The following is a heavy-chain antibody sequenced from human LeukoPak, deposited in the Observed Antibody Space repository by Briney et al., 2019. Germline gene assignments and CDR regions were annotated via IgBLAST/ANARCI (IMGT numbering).Heavy chain of an antibody. CDR2: IYYSGST. Sequence: PSETLSLTCTVSGGSISSGVYYWTWIRQHPGRGLEWIGYIYYSGSTYYNPSLKSRVGISVDTSKNQFSLKLSSVTAADTAVYYCARVRKAYDYYRPDPFFGYWGQGTLVTVSS. J-gene: IGHJ4*02. CDR3: ARVRKAYDYYRPDPFFGY. CDR1: GGSISSGVYY. D-gene: IGHD5-12*01. V-gene: IGHV4-31*03.